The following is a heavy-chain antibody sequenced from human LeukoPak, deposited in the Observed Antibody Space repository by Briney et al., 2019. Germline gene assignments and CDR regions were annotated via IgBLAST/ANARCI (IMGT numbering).Heavy chain of an antibody. J-gene: IGHJ4*02. CDR1: GFTVSTNY. Sequence: PGGSLRLSCAASGFTVSTNYMAWVRQAPGKGLEWVSSISSSSRYIYYADSVKGRFTISRDNAKNSLYLQMNSLRAEDTAVYYCARAVAGTMVIDYWGQGTMVTVSS. CDR2: ISSSSRYI. D-gene: IGHD6-19*01. V-gene: IGHV3-21*01. CDR3: ARAVAGTMVIDY.